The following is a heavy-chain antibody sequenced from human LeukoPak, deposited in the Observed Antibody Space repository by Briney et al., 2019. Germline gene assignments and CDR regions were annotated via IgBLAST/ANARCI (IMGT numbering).Heavy chain of an antibody. D-gene: IGHD1-26*01. CDR2: INWNGGST. CDR1: GFTFDDYS. CDR3: AREVVGPYYFDY. J-gene: IGHJ4*02. Sequence: PGGSLRLSCAASGFTFDDYSMSWVRPAPGKGREWVSGINWNGGSTGYADSVKGRFTISRDNAKNSLYLQMNSLRAEDTALYYCAREVVGPYYFDYCGQGTLVTVSS. V-gene: IGHV3-20*04.